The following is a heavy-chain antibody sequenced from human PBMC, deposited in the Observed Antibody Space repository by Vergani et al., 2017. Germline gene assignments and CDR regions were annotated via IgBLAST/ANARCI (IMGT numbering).Heavy chain of an antibody. CDR1: GFMFSNYW. V-gene: IGHV3-23*04. Sequence: VQLVESGGGLVQPGGSLRLSCAASGFMFSNYWMNWVRQAPGKGLEWVSTISSDGGSTYYADSVKGRFTISRDNSKNTLSLQMNSLTAEDTAIYYCAGPQGTSAYYYGGFDYWGQGILVTVSS. D-gene: IGHD3-22*01. CDR2: ISSDGGST. J-gene: IGHJ4*02. CDR3: AGPQGTSAYYYGGFDY.